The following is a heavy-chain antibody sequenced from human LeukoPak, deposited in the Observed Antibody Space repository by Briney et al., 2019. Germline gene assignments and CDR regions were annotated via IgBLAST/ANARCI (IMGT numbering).Heavy chain of an antibody. CDR1: GYTFTSYA. D-gene: IGHD2-2*01. CDR3: ARDPVIVVVPAAIGNWFDP. V-gene: IGHV1-3*01. CDR2: INAGNGNT. Sequence: ASVKVSCKASGYTFTSYAMHWVRQAPGQRLEWMGWINAGNGNTKYSRKFQGRVTITRDTSASTAYMELSSLRSEDTAVYFCARDPVIVVVPAAIGNWFDPCGQGTLVTVSS. J-gene: IGHJ5*02.